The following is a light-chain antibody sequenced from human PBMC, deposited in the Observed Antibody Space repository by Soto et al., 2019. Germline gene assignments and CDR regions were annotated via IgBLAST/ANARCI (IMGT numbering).Light chain of an antibody. CDR1: QTIARY. CDR3: QQSFTTPLT. V-gene: IGKV1-39*01. J-gene: IGKJ4*01. CDR2: AAS. Sequence: IRMTEYPAPLCASVGNRITITCRASQTIARYLNWFQQKSGQPPKLLVYAASTLRHGVPSRFSASGSGTDFNLTINSLQPEDCATYCCQQSFTTPLTFGGGTKVDIK.